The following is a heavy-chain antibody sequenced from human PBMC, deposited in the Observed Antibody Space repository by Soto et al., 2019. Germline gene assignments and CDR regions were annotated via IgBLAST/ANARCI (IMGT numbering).Heavy chain of an antibody. V-gene: IGHV6-1*01. CDR2: TYYKSKWFN. Sequence: SQTLSLTCPISGDSVSSNSAGWNWVRQTPSRGLEWLGRTYYKSKWFNNYAVSVKSRITINPDTSQNQFSLHLDSVTPEDTAVYYCARSTDGFDIWGQGTMVTVSS. CDR3: ARSTDGFDI. J-gene: IGHJ3*02. CDR1: GDSVSSNSAG.